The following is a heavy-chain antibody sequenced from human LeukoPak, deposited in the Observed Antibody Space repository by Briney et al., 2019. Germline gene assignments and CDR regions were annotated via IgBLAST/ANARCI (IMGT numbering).Heavy chain of an antibody. V-gene: IGHV4-30-2*01. CDR1: GGSISSGGYS. CDR3: ATDEYFYGSGGPSNF. J-gene: IGHJ4*02. CDR2: IYHSGST. D-gene: IGHD3-22*01. Sequence: PSETLSLTCAVSGGSISSGGYSWSWIRQPPGKGLEWIGYIYHSGSTYYNPSLKSRVTISVDRSKNQFSLRLSSVTAADTAIYYCATDEYFYGSGGPSNFWGLGTLVTVSS.